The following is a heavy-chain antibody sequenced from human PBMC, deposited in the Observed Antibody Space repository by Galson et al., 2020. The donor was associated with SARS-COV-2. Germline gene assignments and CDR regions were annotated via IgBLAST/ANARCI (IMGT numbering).Heavy chain of an antibody. D-gene: IGHD3-10*01. V-gene: IGHV4-61*08. CDR1: GDSVTTGGHY. J-gene: IGHJ4*02. CDR3: ARVTFGDLLPLDY. Sequence: ASETLSLTCTVSGDSVTTGGHYWSWIRQPPGKGLEWVGSRVTMSIDTSQNQFFLNLSSVTAADTAVYFCARVTFGDLLPLDYWGQGTLVTVSS.